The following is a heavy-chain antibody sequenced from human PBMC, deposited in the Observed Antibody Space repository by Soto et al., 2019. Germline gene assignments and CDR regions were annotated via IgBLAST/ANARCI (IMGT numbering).Heavy chain of an antibody. Sequence: SVKVSCKASGGTFSSYTISWVRQAPGQGLEWMGRIIPILGIANYAQKFQGRVTITADKSTSTAYMELSSLRSEDTAVYYCARDPCSSTSCYQWSEYWGQGTLVTVSS. CDR2: IIPILGIA. D-gene: IGHD2-2*01. CDR3: ARDPCSSTSCYQWSEY. V-gene: IGHV1-69*04. CDR1: GGTFSSYT. J-gene: IGHJ4*02.